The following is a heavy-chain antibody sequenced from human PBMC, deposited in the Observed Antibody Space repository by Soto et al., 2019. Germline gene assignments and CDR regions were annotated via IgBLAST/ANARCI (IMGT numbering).Heavy chain of an antibody. D-gene: IGHD6-6*01. Sequence: QVQLVQSGAEVKKPGSSVKVSCKASGGTFSSYAISWVRQAPGQGLEWMGGIIPIFGTANYAQKFQGRVTITADESTSTAYMELCSLRSEDTAVYYCASLGIAARPDDYFDYWGQGTLVTVSS. CDR3: ASLGIAARPDDYFDY. V-gene: IGHV1-69*01. CDR1: GGTFSSYA. J-gene: IGHJ4*02. CDR2: IIPIFGTA.